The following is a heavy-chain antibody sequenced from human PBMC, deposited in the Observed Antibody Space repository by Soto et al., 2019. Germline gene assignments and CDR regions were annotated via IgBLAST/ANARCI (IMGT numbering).Heavy chain of an antibody. CDR3: ARANPRKEGSVFGGGYYYYYMDV. V-gene: IGHV1-46*03. Sequence: GASVTVSCKASGYTFTSCYMRWVRQAPGQGLEWMGIINPSGGSTSYAQKFQGRVTMTRDTSTSTVYMELSSLRSEDTAVYYCARANPRKEGSVFGGGYYYYYMDVWGKGTTVTVSS. J-gene: IGHJ6*03. CDR2: INPSGGST. CDR1: GYTFTSCY. D-gene: IGHD3-16*01.